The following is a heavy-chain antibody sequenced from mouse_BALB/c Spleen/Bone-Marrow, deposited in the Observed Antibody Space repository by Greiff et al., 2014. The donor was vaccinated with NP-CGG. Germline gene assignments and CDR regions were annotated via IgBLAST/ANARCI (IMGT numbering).Heavy chain of an antibody. D-gene: IGHD2-1*01. CDR1: GFTFSSFG. J-gene: IGHJ3*01. Sequence: EVNVVESGGGLVQPGGSRKLSCAASGFTFSSFGMHWVRQAPEKGLEWVAYISSGSSTIYYADTVKGRFTISRDNPKNTLFLKMTSLRSADTAMYYCTRGGKIAWFAYWGQGTLVTVSA. CDR3: TRGGKIAWFAY. V-gene: IGHV5-17*02. CDR2: ISSGSSTI.